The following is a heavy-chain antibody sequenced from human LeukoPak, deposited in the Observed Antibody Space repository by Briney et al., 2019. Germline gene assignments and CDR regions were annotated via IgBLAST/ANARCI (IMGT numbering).Heavy chain of an antibody. D-gene: IGHD3-9*01. CDR2: ISGSGGNT. V-gene: IGHV3-23*01. J-gene: IGHJ4*02. Sequence: GGSLRLSCAASGFTVSSNYMSWVRQAPGKGLEWVSAISGSGGNTYFADSVKGRFTISRDNSKNTFSLQMNSLRADDTAIYYCAKGIDILTAYLDYWGQGTLVTVSS. CDR1: GFTVSSNY. CDR3: AKGIDILTAYLDY.